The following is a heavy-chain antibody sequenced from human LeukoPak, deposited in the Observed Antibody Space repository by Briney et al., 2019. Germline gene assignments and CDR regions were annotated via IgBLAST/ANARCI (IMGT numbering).Heavy chain of an antibody. Sequence: GGALRLSCAASGFTFSSYGMSWVRQAPGKGLEWVSAISGSGGSTYYADSVKGRFTISRDNSKNTLYLQMNSLRAEDTAVYYCAKLGSPDYYGSGSYIFDYWGQGTLVTVSS. V-gene: IGHV3-23*01. CDR3: AKLGSPDYYGSGSYIFDY. CDR1: GFTFSSYG. J-gene: IGHJ4*02. CDR2: ISGSGGST. D-gene: IGHD3-10*01.